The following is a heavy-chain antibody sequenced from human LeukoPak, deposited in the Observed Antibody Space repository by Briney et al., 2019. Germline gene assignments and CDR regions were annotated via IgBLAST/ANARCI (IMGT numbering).Heavy chain of an antibody. Sequence: ASVKVSCKASGYTFTSYYMHWVRQAPGQGLEWMGIINPSGGSTSYAQKFQGRVTMTRDMSTSTVYMELSSPRSEDTAVYYCAREAVAGTGGDYYYYMDVWGKGTTVTVSS. CDR2: INPSGGST. CDR3: AREAVAGTGGDYYYYMDV. V-gene: IGHV1-46*01. CDR1: GYTFTSYY. J-gene: IGHJ6*03. D-gene: IGHD6-19*01.